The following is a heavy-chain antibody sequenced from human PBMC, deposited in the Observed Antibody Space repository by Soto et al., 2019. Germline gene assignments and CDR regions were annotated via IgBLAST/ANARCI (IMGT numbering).Heavy chain of an antibody. CDR3: ARGDWDYGDPGFDY. V-gene: IGHV3-74*02. D-gene: IGHD4-17*01. Sequence: EVQLLESGGGLVQPGGSLRLFCAGSGFTFSSSAMRWVRQAPGQGLEWVSSINSDGSSTSYADSVKGRFTISRDNAKNTLYLQMNSLRAEDTAVYYCARGDWDYGDPGFDYWGQGTLVTVSS. CDR2: INSDGSST. CDR1: GFTFSSSA. J-gene: IGHJ4*02.